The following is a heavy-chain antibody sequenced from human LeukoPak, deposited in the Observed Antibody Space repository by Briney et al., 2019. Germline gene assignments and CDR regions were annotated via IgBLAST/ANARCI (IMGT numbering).Heavy chain of an antibody. V-gene: IGHV4-34*01. Sequence: SETLSLTCAVYGGSFSGYYWSWIRQPPGKGLEWIGEIDHSGSTNYNPSLKSRVTISVDTSKNQFSLKLSSVTAADTAVYYCARGPGGDYGGKGSYYYYYGMDVWGQGTTVTVSS. CDR1: GGSFSGYY. CDR2: IDHSGST. J-gene: IGHJ6*02. CDR3: ARGPGGDYGGKGSYYYYYGMDV. D-gene: IGHD4-23*01.